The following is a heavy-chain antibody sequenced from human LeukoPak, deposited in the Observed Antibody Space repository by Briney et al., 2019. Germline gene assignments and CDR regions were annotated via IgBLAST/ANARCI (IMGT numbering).Heavy chain of an antibody. Sequence: GASVKVSCKAFGYTFTDHYVHWVRQAPGQGLEWMGWINPKSGDTKYVQKLQGRLTMTRDTSLRTAYMELTRLRSDDTAVFYCATYCGGDCAPGGYWGQGTPVTVSS. J-gene: IGHJ4*02. CDR2: INPKSGDT. D-gene: IGHD2-21*01. V-gene: IGHV1-2*02. CDR1: GYTFTDHY. CDR3: ATYCGGDCAPGGY.